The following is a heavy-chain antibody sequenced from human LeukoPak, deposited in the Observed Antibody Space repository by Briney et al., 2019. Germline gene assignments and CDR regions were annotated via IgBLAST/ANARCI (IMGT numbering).Heavy chain of an antibody. V-gene: IGHV1-2*02. Sequence: ASVKVSCKASGYTFTVYYMHWVRQAPGQGLEWMGWINPNSGGTNYAQKFQGRVTMTRDTSISTAYMELSRLRSDDTAVYYCARLSPLGYCTNGVCYEPDYWGQGTLVTVSS. CDR1: GYTFTVYY. CDR2: INPNSGGT. CDR3: ARLSPLGYCTNGVCYEPDY. D-gene: IGHD2-8*01. J-gene: IGHJ4*02.